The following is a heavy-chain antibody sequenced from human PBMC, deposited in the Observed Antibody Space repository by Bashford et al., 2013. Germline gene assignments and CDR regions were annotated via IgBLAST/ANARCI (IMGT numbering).Heavy chain of an antibody. Sequence: VASVKVSCKASGYTFTNFGITWVRQAPGQGLEWMGWISGYNLNTNYAQKFQGRVTMTTVVSTGTAYMELRSLRSDDTAVYYCARLEAYTSTWSSYFDYWGQGTPVTVSS. CDR1: GYTFTNFG. V-gene: IGHV1-18*01. D-gene: IGHD6-13*01. J-gene: IGHJ4*02. CDR2: ISGYNLNT. CDR3: ARLEAYTSTWSSYFDY.